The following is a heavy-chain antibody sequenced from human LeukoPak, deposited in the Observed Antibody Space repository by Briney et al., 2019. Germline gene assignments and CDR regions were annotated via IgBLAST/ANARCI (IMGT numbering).Heavy chain of an antibody. CDR1: GFTFSSYA. Sequence: PGGSLRLSCAASGFTFSSYAMSWVRQAPGKGLEWVSAISGSGGSTYYADSVKGRFTISRDNAKNSLYLQMNSLRAEDTALYYCARDREEYSYGFSAFNYWGQGTLVTVSS. CDR3: ARDREEYSYGFSAFNY. D-gene: IGHD5-18*01. CDR2: ISGSGGST. J-gene: IGHJ4*02. V-gene: IGHV3-23*01.